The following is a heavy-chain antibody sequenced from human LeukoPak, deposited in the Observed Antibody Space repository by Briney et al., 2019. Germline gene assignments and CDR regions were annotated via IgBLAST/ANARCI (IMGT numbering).Heavy chain of an antibody. J-gene: IGHJ3*02. Sequence: SETLPLTCTVSGGSISSSSYYWGWIRQPPGKGLEWIGSIYYSGSTYYNPSLKSRVTISVDTSKNQFSLKLSAVTAADTAVYYCAFPTTVTTLGAFDIWGQGTMVTVSS. V-gene: IGHV4-39*01. D-gene: IGHD4-17*01. CDR1: GGSISSSSYY. CDR2: IYYSGST. CDR3: AFPTTVTTLGAFDI.